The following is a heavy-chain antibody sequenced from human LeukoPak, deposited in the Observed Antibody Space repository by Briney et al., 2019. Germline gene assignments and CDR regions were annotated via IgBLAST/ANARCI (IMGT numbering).Heavy chain of an antibody. V-gene: IGHV3-21*04. Sequence: GGSLRLSCAASGFTFSSYSMNWVRQAPGKGLEWVSSISSSSSYIYYADSVKGRFTISRDNAKNSLYLQMNSLRAEDTAVYYCAKVQGGSSWTLDYWGQGTLVTVSS. CDR3: AKVQGGSSWTLDY. D-gene: IGHD6-13*01. CDR1: GFTFSSYS. J-gene: IGHJ4*02. CDR2: ISSSSSYI.